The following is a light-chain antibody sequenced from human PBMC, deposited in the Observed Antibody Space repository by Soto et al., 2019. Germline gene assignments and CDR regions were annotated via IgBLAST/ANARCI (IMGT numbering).Light chain of an antibody. CDR2: GAS. CDR1: QSVSSN. J-gene: IGKJ1*01. CDR3: QQYNNWPPGK. Sequence: EIVMTQSPATLSVSPGERATLSCRASQSVSSNLAWYQQKPGQAPRLLIYGASTMATGIPARFSGSGSGTEFTLTISSLQSEDFAVYYCQQYNNWPPGKFGQGTKVEIK. V-gene: IGKV3-15*01.